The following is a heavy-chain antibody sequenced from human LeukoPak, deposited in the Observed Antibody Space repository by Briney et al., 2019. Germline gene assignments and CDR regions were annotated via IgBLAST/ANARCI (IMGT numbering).Heavy chain of an antibody. CDR3: ARGRAWDYDILTGYENPSIFDY. J-gene: IGHJ4*02. D-gene: IGHD3-9*01. Sequence: SQTLSLTCTVSGGSISGDSYYWSWIRQPAGKGLEWVGRIYTSGSTNYNPSLKSRVTISVDTSKNQFSLKLSSVTAADTAAYYCARGRAWDYDILTGYENPSIFDYWGQGTLVTVSS. CDR1: GGSISGDSYY. V-gene: IGHV4-61*02. CDR2: IYTSGST.